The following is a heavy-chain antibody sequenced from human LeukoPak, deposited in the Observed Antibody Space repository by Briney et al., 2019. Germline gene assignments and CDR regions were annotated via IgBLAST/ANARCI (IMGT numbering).Heavy chain of an antibody. CDR3: ARGRYYDSSGYSDAFDI. CDR1: GFIFSSYS. Sequence: GGSLRLSCAASGFIFSSYSMNWVRQAPGKGLEWVSYIRSSSSTIYYADSVKGRFTISRDNAKNSLYLQMNSLRAEDTAVYYCARGRYYDSSGYSDAFDIWGQGTMVTVSS. D-gene: IGHD3-22*01. CDR2: IRSSSSTI. V-gene: IGHV3-48*04. J-gene: IGHJ3*02.